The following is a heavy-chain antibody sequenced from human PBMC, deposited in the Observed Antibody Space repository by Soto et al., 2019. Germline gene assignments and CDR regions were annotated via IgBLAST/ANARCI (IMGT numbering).Heavy chain of an antibody. V-gene: IGHV4-31*03. CDR1: GGSISSGGYY. Sequence: SETLSLTCTVSGGSISSGGYYWSWIRQHPGRGLKWLGYIDDSETTYYNPSLESRLSISVDTSKNQFSLKVTSVTPADTAVYYCARENFGVIIHDAFDLWGQGTMVTVSS. CDR3: ARENFGVIIHDAFDL. CDR2: IDDSETT. J-gene: IGHJ3*01. D-gene: IGHD2-8*01.